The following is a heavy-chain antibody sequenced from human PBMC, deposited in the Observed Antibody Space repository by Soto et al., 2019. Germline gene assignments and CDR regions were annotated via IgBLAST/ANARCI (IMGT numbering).Heavy chain of an antibody. Sequence: PSETLSLTCTVPGGSSSSSSYYWAWIRQPPGKGLEWIGSIYYSGSTYYNPSLKSRVTISVDTSKNQFSLKLSSVTAADTAVYYCASNDFWSGLPLTYYYYGMDVWCQGTTLTVSS. CDR3: ASNDFWSGLPLTYYYYGMDV. V-gene: IGHV4-39*01. CDR1: GGSSSSSSYY. D-gene: IGHD3-3*01. J-gene: IGHJ6*02. CDR2: IYYSGST.